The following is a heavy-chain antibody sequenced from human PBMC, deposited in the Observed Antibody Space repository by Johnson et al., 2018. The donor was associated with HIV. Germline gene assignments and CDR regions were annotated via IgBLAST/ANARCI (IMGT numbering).Heavy chain of an antibody. Sequence: VQLVESGGGLVQPGRSLRLSCAASGFTFDDYAMHWVRQAPGKGLEWVSGISWNSGSIGYADSVKGRFTISRDNAKNSLYLQMNSLRAEDTALYYCARESTATRGDAFDIWGQGTMVIVSS. CDR1: GFTFDDYA. CDR3: ARESTATRGDAFDI. J-gene: IGHJ3*02. CDR2: ISWNSGSI. V-gene: IGHV3-9*01. D-gene: IGHD4-17*01.